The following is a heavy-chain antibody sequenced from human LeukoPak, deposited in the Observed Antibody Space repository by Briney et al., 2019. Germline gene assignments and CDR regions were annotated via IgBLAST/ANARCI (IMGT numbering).Heavy chain of an antibody. CDR2: IYSGGTT. V-gene: IGHV3-66*01. CDR3: ASKVTTGY. Sequence: GGSMRLSCVVSGLTVSSNYMSWVRQAPGKGLEWVSVIYSGGTTNYADSVKGRFIVYRDNSKNTLYLQMNSLRAEDTAVYYCASKVTTGYWGQGTLVTVSS. CDR1: GLTVSSNY. D-gene: IGHD4-17*01. J-gene: IGHJ4*02.